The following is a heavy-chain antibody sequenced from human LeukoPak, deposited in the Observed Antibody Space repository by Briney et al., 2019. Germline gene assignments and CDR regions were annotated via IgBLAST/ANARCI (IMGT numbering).Heavy chain of an antibody. CDR2: INHSGST. V-gene: IGHV4-34*01. Sequence: SETLSLTCAVYGGSFSGYYWSWIRQPPGKGLEWIGEINHSGSTNYNPSLKSRVTISVDTSKNQFSLKLSSVTAADTAVYYCARGLDCSGGSCYSDFDYWGQGTLVTVSS. CDR1: GGSFSGYY. D-gene: IGHD2-15*01. CDR3: ARGLDCSGGSCYSDFDY. J-gene: IGHJ4*02.